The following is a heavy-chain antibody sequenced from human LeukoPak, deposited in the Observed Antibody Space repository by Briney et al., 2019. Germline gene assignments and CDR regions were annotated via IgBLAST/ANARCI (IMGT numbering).Heavy chain of an antibody. CDR1: GFTFSSYG. V-gene: IGHV3-33*01. J-gene: IGHJ4*02. CDR2: IWYDGSNK. Sequence: GGSLRLSCAASGFTFSSYGMHWVRQAPGKGLEWVAVIWYDGSNKYYADSVKGRFTISRDNSKNTLYLQMNSLRAEDTAVYYCARDSSSSWYWGDYWGQGTLVIVSS. D-gene: IGHD6-13*01. CDR3: ARDSSSSWYWGDY.